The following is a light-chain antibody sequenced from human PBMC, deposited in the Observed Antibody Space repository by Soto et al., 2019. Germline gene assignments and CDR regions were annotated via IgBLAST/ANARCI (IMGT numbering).Light chain of an antibody. CDR2: EVS. CDR1: SSDIGAYNY. Sequence: QSALTQPPSASGSPGQSVTISCTGTSSDIGAYNYVSWYQQHPGKAPKLMIYEVSERPSGVPDRFSGSKSGNTAALTVSGLKAEDEADYYCSSYAGSNNYVFGTGTQLTVL. CDR3: SSYAGSNNYV. V-gene: IGLV2-8*01. J-gene: IGLJ1*01.